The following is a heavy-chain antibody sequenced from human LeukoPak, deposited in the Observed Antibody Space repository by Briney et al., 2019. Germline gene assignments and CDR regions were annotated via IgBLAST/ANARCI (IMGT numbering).Heavy chain of an antibody. CDR3: AKNLGPFDV. Sequence: PGESLTLSCAASGFTFNDFAMTWVRQAPGKGLEWVSSICDAGTYYADSVKGRFTISRDNSKNMLALQVNHLRAGDTAMYYCAKNLGPFDVRGQGTMVTVSS. CDR1: GFTFNDFA. CDR2: ICDAGT. V-gene: IGHV3-23*01. D-gene: IGHD3-16*01. J-gene: IGHJ3*01.